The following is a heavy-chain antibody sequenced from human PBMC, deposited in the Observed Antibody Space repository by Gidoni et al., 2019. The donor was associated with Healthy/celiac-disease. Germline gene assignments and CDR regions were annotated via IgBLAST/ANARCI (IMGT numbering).Heavy chain of an antibody. CDR1: GGSISSSSYY. J-gene: IGHJ4*02. Sequence: QLQLQESGPGLVKPSETLSLTCTVSGGSISSSSYYWGWIRQPPGKGLEWIGSIYYSGSTYYNPSLKSRVTISVDTSKNQFSLKLSSVTAADTAVYYCARLSPGYYDFWSGSVFDYWGQGTLVTVSS. CDR2: IYYSGST. D-gene: IGHD3-3*01. V-gene: IGHV4-39*01. CDR3: ARLSPGYYDFWSGSVFDY.